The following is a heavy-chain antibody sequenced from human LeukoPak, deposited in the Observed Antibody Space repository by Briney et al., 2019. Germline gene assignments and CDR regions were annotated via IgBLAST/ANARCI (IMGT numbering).Heavy chain of an antibody. CDR2: IYYSGST. CDR1: GGSISSYY. J-gene: IGHJ4*02. CDR3: ARDLGDY. Sequence: SETLSLTCTVSGGSISSYYWSWIRQPPGKGLEWIGSIYYSGSTYYNPSLKSRVTISIDTSKNQFSLKLSSVTAADTAVYYCARDLGDYWGQGTLVTVSS. V-gene: IGHV4-59*01.